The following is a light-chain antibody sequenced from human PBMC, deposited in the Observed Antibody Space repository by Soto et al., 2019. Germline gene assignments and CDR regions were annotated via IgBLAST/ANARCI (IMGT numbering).Light chain of an antibody. CDR1: SSNIGSNY. CDR2: RNS. Sequence: QSVLTQPPSASGTPGQRVTISCSGSSSNIGSNYVYWYQQLPGTAPQLLIYRNSQRPSGVPDRFSGSNSGTSASLAISGLRSEDAADFYCSAWDDSLSGRVFGTGTKLTVL. CDR3: SAWDDSLSGRV. V-gene: IGLV1-47*01. J-gene: IGLJ1*01.